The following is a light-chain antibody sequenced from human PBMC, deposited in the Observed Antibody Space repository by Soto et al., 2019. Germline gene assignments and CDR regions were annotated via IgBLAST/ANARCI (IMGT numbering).Light chain of an antibody. CDR2: GTS. CDR1: QSVSSSS. V-gene: IGKV3-20*01. CDR3: QRYGSSHLIT. Sequence: ETLLTQSPGTLSLSPGERATLSCRASQSVSSSSLAWYQQRPGQAPRLIIYGTSSRANGIPDRFSGSGSGTEFTLTISRLEPEDFAVYFCQRYGSSHLITFGQGTRLEIK. J-gene: IGKJ5*01.